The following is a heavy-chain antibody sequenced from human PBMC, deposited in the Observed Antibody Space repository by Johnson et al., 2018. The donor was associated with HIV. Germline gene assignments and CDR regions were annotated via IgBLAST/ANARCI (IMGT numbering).Heavy chain of an antibody. D-gene: IGHD1-26*01. Sequence: VQLVESGGGLVQPGGSLRLSCAAPGFTFSSYWMSWVRQAPGKGLEWVAYISSSGSTIYYADSVKGRFTISRDNAKNSLYLQMNSLRAEDTALYYCAKVLEVGATKDNAFDIWGQGTIVTVSS. CDR2: ISSSGSTI. CDR1: GFTFSSYW. J-gene: IGHJ3*02. CDR3: AKVLEVGATKDNAFDI. V-gene: IGHV3-48*04.